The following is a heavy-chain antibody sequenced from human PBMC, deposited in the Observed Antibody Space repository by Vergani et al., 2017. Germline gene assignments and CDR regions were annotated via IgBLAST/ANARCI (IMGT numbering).Heavy chain of an antibody. CDR1: GFTFSSYA. V-gene: IGHV3-7*03. J-gene: IGHJ5*02. CDR2: RKQDGSEK. CDR3: ARESTVTTGGWFDP. Sequence: EVQLLESGGGLVQPGGSLRLSCAASGFTFSSYAMSWVRQAPGKGLEWVANRKQDGSEKYYVDSVKVRFTISRDNAKNSLYLQMNSLRAEDTAVYYCARESTVTTGGWFDPWGQGTLVTVSS. D-gene: IGHD4-17*01.